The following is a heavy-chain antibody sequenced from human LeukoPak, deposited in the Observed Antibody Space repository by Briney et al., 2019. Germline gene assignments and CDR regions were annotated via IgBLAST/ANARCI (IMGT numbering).Heavy chain of an antibody. D-gene: IGHD3-22*01. CDR2: INPNSGGT. J-gene: IGHJ6*02. CDR1: GYTFTGYY. CDR3: ARIDHYYYYGMDV. Sequence: ASVKVSCKASGYTFTGYYMHWVRQAPGQGLEWMGWINPNSGGTNYAQKFQGRVTMTRDTSISTAYMELSRLKSDDTAVYYCARIDHYYYYGMDVWGQGTTVTVSS. V-gene: IGHV1-2*02.